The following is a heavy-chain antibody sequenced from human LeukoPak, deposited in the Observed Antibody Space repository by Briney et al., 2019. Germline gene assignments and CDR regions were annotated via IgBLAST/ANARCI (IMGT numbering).Heavy chain of an antibody. CDR1: GFTFSSYA. Sequence: PGGSLRLSCAASGFTFSSYAMSWVRQAPGKGPEWVSAISGSGGSTYYADSVKGRFTISRDNSKNTLYLQMNSLGAEDTAVYYCAKDSSGYYTEYFQHWGQGTLVTVSS. V-gene: IGHV3-23*01. CDR2: ISGSGGST. D-gene: IGHD6-19*01. J-gene: IGHJ1*01. CDR3: AKDSSGYYTEYFQH.